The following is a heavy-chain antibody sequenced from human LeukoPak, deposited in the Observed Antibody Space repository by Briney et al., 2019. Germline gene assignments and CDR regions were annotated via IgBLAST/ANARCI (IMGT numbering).Heavy chain of an antibody. CDR3: ARDTGYGMDV. Sequence: GGSLRLSCAASGFTFSSYWMNWVRQAPGKGLEWVANIKQDGSEKYYVDSVKARFTVSRDSAKNSLYLQMNSLRAEDTAVYYCARDTGYGMDVWGKGTTVTVSS. D-gene: IGHD1-14*01. CDR1: GFTFSSYW. V-gene: IGHV3-7*03. CDR2: IKQDGSEK. J-gene: IGHJ6*04.